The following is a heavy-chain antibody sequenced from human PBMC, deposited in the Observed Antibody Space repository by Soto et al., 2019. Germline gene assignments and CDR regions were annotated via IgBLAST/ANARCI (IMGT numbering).Heavy chain of an antibody. J-gene: IGHJ4*02. CDR2: IRGSGGST. CDR3: AKDRGYGGYHDY. D-gene: IGHD4-17*01. Sequence: EVQLLESGGGLVQPGGSLRLSCASSGFTFSSYAMSWVRQAPGKGLEWVSSIRGSGGSTYYPDSVKGRFTISRDNSKNTLYLQMNSLRAEDTAVYYCAKDRGYGGYHDYWGQGTLVTVSS. CDR1: GFTFSSYA. V-gene: IGHV3-23*01.